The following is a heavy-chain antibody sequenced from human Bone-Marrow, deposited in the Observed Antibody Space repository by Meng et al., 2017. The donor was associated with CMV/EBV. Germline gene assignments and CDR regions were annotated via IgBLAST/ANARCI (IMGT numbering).Heavy chain of an antibody. J-gene: IGHJ4*02. CDR1: GGSVSSGSYY. Sequence: SEPLSLTCTVSGGSVSSGSYYWSWIRQPPGKGLEWIGYIYYSGSTNYNPSLKSRVTISVDTSKNQFSLKLSSVTAADTAVYYCARGVDYYGSGSLVDYWGQGTLVTVSS. CDR3: ARGVDYYGSGSLVDY. CDR2: IYYSGST. D-gene: IGHD3-10*01. V-gene: IGHV4-61*01.